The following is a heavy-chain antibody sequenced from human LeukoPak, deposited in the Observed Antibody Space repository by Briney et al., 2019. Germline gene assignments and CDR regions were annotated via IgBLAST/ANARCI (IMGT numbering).Heavy chain of an antibody. V-gene: IGHV1-2*02. CDR3: ARGGYYDSSGFDN. CDR1: GYTFTGYY. CDR2: INPNSGGT. J-gene: IGHJ4*02. Sequence: GASVKVSCTASGYTFTGYYLHWVRQAPGQGLEWMGCINPNSGGTKYGQKFQGRVTMTRDTSISTAHMELTGLGSDDTAVYYCARGGYYDSSGFDNWGQGTLVTVSS. D-gene: IGHD3-22*01.